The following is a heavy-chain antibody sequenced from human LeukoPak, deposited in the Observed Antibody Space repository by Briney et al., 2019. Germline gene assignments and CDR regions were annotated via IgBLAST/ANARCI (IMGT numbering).Heavy chain of an antibody. CDR1: GFSLSTSGAG. Sequence: SGPTLLHPTPPLTLTSTFSGFSLSTSGAGVGWIRQPPVKALEWLAIIFWADDERYSPSLKARLNINKDTSKNQVVLTMTNMDPVDTATYYCAHRRGDWNLDYWGQGTLVTVSS. D-gene: IGHD3/OR15-3a*01. J-gene: IGHJ4*02. CDR3: AHRRGDWNLDY. V-gene: IGHV2-5*02. CDR2: IFWADDE.